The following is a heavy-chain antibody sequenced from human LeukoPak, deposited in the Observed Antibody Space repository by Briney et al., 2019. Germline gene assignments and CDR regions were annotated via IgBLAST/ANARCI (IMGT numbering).Heavy chain of an antibody. V-gene: IGHV3-23*01. Sequence: GGSLRLSCAASGFTFRTYVMTWVRQAPGKGLEWVSSIYNSGGNTFYADSVKGRFTISRDNSMHTVYLQMNSLRAEDTAVYYCAKRSGSSSGYFDYWGQGTLVTVSP. CDR3: AKRSGSSSGYFDY. J-gene: IGHJ4*02. D-gene: IGHD2-15*01. CDR1: GFTFRTYV. CDR2: IYNSGGNT.